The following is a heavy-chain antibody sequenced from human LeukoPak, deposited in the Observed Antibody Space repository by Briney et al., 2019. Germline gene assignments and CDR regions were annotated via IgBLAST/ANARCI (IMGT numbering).Heavy chain of an antibody. CDR2: INPNSGGT. V-gene: IGHV1-2*02. CDR1: GYTFTGYY. J-gene: IGHJ4*02. D-gene: IGHD2-8*01. Sequence: ASVTVSFTASGYTFTGYYMHWVRQAPGQGLEWMGWINPNSGGTNYAQKFQGRVTMTRDTYISTAYMELSRLRSDDTAVYYCARSPIMVYANVFDYWGQGTLVTVSS. CDR3: ARSPIMVYANVFDY.